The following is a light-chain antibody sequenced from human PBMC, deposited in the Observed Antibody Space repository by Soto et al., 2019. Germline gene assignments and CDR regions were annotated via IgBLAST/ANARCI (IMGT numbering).Light chain of an antibody. V-gene: IGKV3-11*01. CDR1: QYINTR. CDR3: HQRQSWPRT. CDR2: QTS. Sequence: EIVLTQSPGTLSLCPGDRVTLSCRASQYINTRLAWYQHRPGQAPRLLIYQTSIRAAGIPARFSASGSGTDFTLTISDVQPEDFALYYCHQRQSWPRTFGQGTKVDIK. J-gene: IGKJ1*01.